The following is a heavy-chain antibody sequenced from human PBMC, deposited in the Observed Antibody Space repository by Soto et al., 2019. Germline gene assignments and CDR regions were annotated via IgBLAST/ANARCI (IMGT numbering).Heavy chain of an antibody. Sequence: GGSLRLSCAASGFTFSTYCMHWVRQAPGAGLVWVSRTCRDGSATDYADSVKGRFTISRDNAKNTLYLQMNSLRVEDTAIYYCVRGTSAWRGMDYWGQGTLVTVSS. CDR3: VRGTSAWRGMDY. D-gene: IGHD6-19*01. CDR1: GFTFSTYC. V-gene: IGHV3-74*01. CDR2: TCRDGSAT. J-gene: IGHJ4*02.